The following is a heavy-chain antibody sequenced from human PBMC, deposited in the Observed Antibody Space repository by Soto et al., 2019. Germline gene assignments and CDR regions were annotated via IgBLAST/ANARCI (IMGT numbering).Heavy chain of an antibody. CDR1: GGSFSGYY. J-gene: IGHJ4*02. CDR3: ARVRRALGYCSSTSCYARSAGFDY. Sequence: SETLSLTCAVYGGSFSGYYWSWIRQPPGKGLEWIGEINHSGSTNYNPSLKSRVTISVDTSKNQFSLKLSSVTAADTAVYYCARVRRALGYCSSTSCYARSAGFDYWGQGTLVTVSS. CDR2: INHSGST. V-gene: IGHV4-34*01. D-gene: IGHD2-2*01.